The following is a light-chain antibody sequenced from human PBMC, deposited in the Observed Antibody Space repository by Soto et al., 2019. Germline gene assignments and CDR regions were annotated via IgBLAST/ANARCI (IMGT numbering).Light chain of an antibody. CDR1: QSVRSS. CDR3: QQRTDWPPELT. J-gene: IGKJ4*01. Sequence: EIVLTQSPATLSLSPGDRATLSCRASQSVRSSLAWFQQKPGQAPRLLIYDAFKRATGIPARFSGSASGADFTLTISSLEPGDFAVYYCQQRTDWPPELTFGGGTKVEIK. CDR2: DAF. V-gene: IGKV3-11*01.